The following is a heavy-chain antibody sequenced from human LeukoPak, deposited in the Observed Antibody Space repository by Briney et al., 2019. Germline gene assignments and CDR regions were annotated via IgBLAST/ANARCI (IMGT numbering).Heavy chain of an antibody. D-gene: IGHD2-2*01. J-gene: IGHJ4*02. CDR1: GYSFTSYW. CDR2: IYPGDSDT. V-gene: IGHV5-51*01. CDR3: ARSVVPAAHYYFDC. Sequence: GEPLKISGKGSGYSFTSYWSGWVRQIPGKGREGMGIIYPGDSDTRDSPSFEAPVSISTDKSIRTAYLRCGSLRASAAAIYYRARSVVPAAHYYFDCWGQGTLVTVSS.